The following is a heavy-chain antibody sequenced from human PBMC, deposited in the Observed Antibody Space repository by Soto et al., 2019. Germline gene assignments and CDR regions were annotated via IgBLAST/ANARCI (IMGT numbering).Heavy chain of an antibody. D-gene: IGHD2-2*01. V-gene: IGHV1-18*01. CDR2: ISAHNGNT. CDR3: AIDERGYCMSTSCDYYDY. CDR1: GYTFTTYG. J-gene: IGHJ4*02. Sequence: QVQLVQSGAEVKKPGASVKVSCKASGYTFTTYGISWLRQAPGQGLEWMGWISAHNGNTNYAQKVQDRVTMTTDTSTSTAYMELRSLRSDATAVSYCAIDERGYCMSTSCDYYDYGGQGTLVTVSS.